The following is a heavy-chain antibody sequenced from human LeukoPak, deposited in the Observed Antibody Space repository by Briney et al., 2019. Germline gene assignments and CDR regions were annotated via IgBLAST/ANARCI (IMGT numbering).Heavy chain of an antibody. J-gene: IGHJ3*02. CDR1: GGSFSGYY. D-gene: IGHD1-14*01. Sequence: SETLSLTCAVYGGSFSGYYWSWIRQPPGKGLEWIGEINHSGSTNYNPSLKSRVTISVDTSKNQFSLKLSSVTAADTAVYYCARDRGLLDAFDIWGQGTMVTVSS. CDR3: ARDRGLLDAFDI. CDR2: INHSGST. V-gene: IGHV4-34*01.